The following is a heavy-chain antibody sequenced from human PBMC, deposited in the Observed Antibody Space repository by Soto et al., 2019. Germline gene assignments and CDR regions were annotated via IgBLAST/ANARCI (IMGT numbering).Heavy chain of an antibody. CDR2: IFCIEIT. CDR3: ARDYRGLDYAGNFYYCGLDV. V-gene: IGHV4-61*01. J-gene: IGHJ6*02. CDR1: GDAVNSTKYY. Sequence: SETLSLTCTVSGDAVNSTKYYWSWIRQPPGKGLEWIGYIFCIEITKYNPSLKRRVTLSVDTSKNQFSLQLTSVTAADTAIYFCARDYRGLDYAGNFYYCGLDVWGQGTTVTVSS. D-gene: IGHD3-10*01.